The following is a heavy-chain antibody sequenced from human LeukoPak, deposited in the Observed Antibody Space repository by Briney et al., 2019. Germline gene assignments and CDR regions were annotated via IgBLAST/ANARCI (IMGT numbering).Heavy chain of an antibody. CDR2: ISGSGGST. Sequence: GGSLRLSCAASGFTFSSYAMSWVRQAPGKGLEWVSAISGSGGSTYYADSVKGRFTISRDNSKNTLYLQMNSLRAEDTAVYYCATDILTGPYYYYGMDVWGQGTTVTVSS. CDR1: GFTFSSYA. V-gene: IGHV3-23*01. J-gene: IGHJ6*02. D-gene: IGHD3-9*01. CDR3: ATDILTGPYYYYGMDV.